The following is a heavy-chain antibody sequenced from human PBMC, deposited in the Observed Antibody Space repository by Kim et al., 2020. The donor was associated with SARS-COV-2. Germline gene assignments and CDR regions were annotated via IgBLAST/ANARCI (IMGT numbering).Heavy chain of an antibody. D-gene: IGHD2-21*01. CDR1: GYTFTTYD. V-gene: IGHV1-2*02. CDR3: TRRGGDDLEY. J-gene: IGHJ1*01. CDR2: VNANSGGT. Sequence: ASVKVSCKASGYTFTTYDINWVRQAPGQGLEWVGWVNANSGGTDYARKFQGRVTITRDTSSNTAYLEMTRLRSDDTAVYYCTRRGGDDLEYWGRGTLVTVSS.